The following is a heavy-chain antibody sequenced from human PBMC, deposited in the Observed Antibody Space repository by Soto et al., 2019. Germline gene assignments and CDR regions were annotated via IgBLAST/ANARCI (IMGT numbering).Heavy chain of an antibody. Sequence: GGPRVHSGPAFGFNFIAYVIHLVGQAPGKGLEWVAVISYDGSYKYYADSVKGRFSISRDNSRNTLYLQMKSLRPEDTAVYYCAKDPNETGTHDWGQGTMVTGSS. J-gene: IGHJ4*02. D-gene: IGHD1-7*01. V-gene: IGHV3-30*18. CDR2: ISYDGSYK. CDR1: GFNFIAYV. CDR3: AKDPNETGTHD.